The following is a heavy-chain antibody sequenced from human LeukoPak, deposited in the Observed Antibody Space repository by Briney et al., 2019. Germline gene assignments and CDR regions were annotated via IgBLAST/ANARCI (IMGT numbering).Heavy chain of an antibody. Sequence: PSETLSLTCTVSGGSISSYYWSWIRQPPGKGLEWIGYIYTSGSTNYNPSLKSRVTISVDTSKNQFSLKLSSVTAADTAVYYCARHLEEVGPFDYWGQGTLVTVSS. CDR3: ARHLEEVGPFDY. J-gene: IGHJ4*02. CDR2: IYTSGST. V-gene: IGHV4-4*09. D-gene: IGHD5-24*01. CDR1: GGSISSYY.